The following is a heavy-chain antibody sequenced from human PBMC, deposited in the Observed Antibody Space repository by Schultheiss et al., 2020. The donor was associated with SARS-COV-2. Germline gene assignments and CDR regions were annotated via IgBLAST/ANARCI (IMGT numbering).Heavy chain of an antibody. D-gene: IGHD3-22*01. V-gene: IGHV3-7*01. CDR3: ARLNYYDSSGPGVDY. CDR1: GFTFSSYS. J-gene: IGHJ4*02. Sequence: GGSLRLSCAASGFTFSSYSMNWVRQAPGKGLEWVANIKQDGSVKYYVDSVKGRFTISRDNAKNSLYLQMNSLRDEDTAVYYCARLNYYDSSGPGVDYWGQGTLVTVSS. CDR2: IKQDGSVK.